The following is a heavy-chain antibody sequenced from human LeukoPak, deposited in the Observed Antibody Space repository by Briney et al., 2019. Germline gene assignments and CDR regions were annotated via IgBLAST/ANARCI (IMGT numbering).Heavy chain of an antibody. CDR2: ISSSGSTT. D-gene: IGHD6-6*01. V-gene: IGHV3-11*04. Sequence: GGSLRLSCAASGFTFSDYYMSWIRQAPGKGLEWVSYISSSGSTTYYADSVKGRFTISRDNARNSLYLQMNSLRAEDTAVYYCARSKQLEGYYYYYMDVWGKGTTVTVSS. J-gene: IGHJ6*03. CDR1: GFTFSDYY. CDR3: ARSKQLEGYYYYYMDV.